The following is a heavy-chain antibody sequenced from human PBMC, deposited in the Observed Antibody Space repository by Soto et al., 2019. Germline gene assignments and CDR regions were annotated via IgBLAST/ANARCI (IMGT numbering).Heavy chain of an antibody. CDR3: AKRDISGYSHYYYGMDV. V-gene: IGHV3-23*01. Sequence: EVQLLESGGGLVQPGGSLRLSCAASGFTFSSFALSWVRQAPGKGLEWVSGISDSDGSTYYADSVKGRFTISRDNSKNTLYLQMNSLIAEDTAVYYCAKRDISGYSHYYYGMDVWGQGTTVTVSS. CDR1: GFTFSSFA. CDR2: ISDSDGST. D-gene: IGHD3-22*01. J-gene: IGHJ6*02.